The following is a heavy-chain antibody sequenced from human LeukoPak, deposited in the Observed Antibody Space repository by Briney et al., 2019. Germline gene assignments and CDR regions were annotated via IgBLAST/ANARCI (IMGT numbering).Heavy chain of an antibody. CDR1: GYTFTGYY. V-gene: IGHV1-2*02. CDR2: MNPKSGGT. CDR3: ATGPGGPFDY. Sequence: ASVKVSCKASGYTFTGYYMHWVRQAPGQGLEWMGWMNPKSGGTNYAQKFQGRVTMTRDTSISTAYMELSGLRSEDTAVYYCATGPGGPFDYWGQGTLVTVSS. D-gene: IGHD3-10*01. J-gene: IGHJ4*02.